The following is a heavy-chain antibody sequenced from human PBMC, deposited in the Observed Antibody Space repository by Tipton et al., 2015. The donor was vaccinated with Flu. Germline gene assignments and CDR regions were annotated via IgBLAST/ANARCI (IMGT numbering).Heavy chain of an antibody. CDR2: ISYNGST. CDR3: ARVRKVSLLYYFDI. J-gene: IGHJ4*02. Sequence: GLVKPSETLSLTCSVSGDSISTYYWSWIRQSPGQGLEWIGYISYNGSTDYNPSLKSRVTMSVDTSTNRFSLNLSSVTAADTAVYYCARVRKVSLLYYFDIWGLRTLGTVSS. CDR1: GDSISTYY. D-gene: IGHD3-16*02. V-gene: IGHV4-59*01.